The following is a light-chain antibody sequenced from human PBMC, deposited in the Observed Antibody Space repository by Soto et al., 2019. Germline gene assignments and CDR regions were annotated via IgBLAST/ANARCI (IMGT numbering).Light chain of an antibody. V-gene: IGKV1-39*01. J-gene: IGKJ1*01. Sequence: DIQVTQSPASLSASVGDTVTITCRASQSISIYLNWYQQKPGKAPKFLIYTASSLQSGVPSRFSGSGSGTDLTLTISSLQPEDFATYYCQQSYRTPLTFGQGTKVEVK. CDR1: QSISIY. CDR3: QQSYRTPLT. CDR2: TAS.